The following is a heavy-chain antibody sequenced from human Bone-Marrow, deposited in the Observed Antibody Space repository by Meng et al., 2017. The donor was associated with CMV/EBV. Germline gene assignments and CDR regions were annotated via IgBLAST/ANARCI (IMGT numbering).Heavy chain of an antibody. V-gene: IGHV1-69*02. CDR3: ASSGSYYADY. Sequence: QVQLVQSGAEVKKPGSSVKVSCKASGGTFSSYTISWVRQAPGQGLEWMGRIIPILGIANYAQKFQGRVTITADKSTSTAYMELSSLRSDDTAVDYCASSGSYYADYWGQGTLVTVSS. J-gene: IGHJ4*02. CDR2: IIPILGIA. D-gene: IGHD1-26*01. CDR1: GGTFSSYT.